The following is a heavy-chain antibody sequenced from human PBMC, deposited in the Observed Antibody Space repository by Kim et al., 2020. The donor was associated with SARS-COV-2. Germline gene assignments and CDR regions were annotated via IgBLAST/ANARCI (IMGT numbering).Heavy chain of an antibody. J-gene: IGHJ4*02. CDR1: GFTFADFT. V-gene: IGHV3-49*04. CDR3: TRDLLP. Sequence: GGSLRLSCEASGFTFADFTMSWVRQPPGKGLEWVGYIKSETYGGTTEYAASVKGRFIISRDDSKNIAYLQMNSLKSEDTGMYFCTRDLLPRGRGTLVTVSS. CDR2: IKSETYGGTT.